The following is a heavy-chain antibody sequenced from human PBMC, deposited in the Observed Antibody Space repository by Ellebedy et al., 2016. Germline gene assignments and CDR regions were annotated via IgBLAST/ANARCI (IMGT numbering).Heavy chain of an antibody. Sequence: KVSXXGSGYSFTSYWITWVRQMPGKGLEWMGRIDPRDSYTKYSPSFQGHVTISADKSISTADLQWSNLKAADTAIYYCASGSGIYSPDYWGQGTLVTVSS. CDR3: ASGSGIYSPDY. CDR1: GYSFTSYW. V-gene: IGHV5-10-1*01. CDR2: IDPRDSYT. J-gene: IGHJ4*02. D-gene: IGHD3-10*01.